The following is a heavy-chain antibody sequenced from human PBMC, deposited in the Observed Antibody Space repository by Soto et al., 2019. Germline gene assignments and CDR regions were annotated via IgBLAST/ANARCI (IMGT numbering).Heavy chain of an antibody. CDR3: ARDSIFGVVGNWFDP. V-gene: IGHV1-3*01. CDR2: INAGNGNT. J-gene: IGHJ5*02. Sequence: ASVKVSCKASGYTFTSYAMHWVRQAPGQRLEWMGWINAGNGNTKYSQKFQGRVTITRDTSASTAYMELRSLRSDDTAVYYCARDSIFGVVGNWFDPWGQGTLVTVSS. CDR1: GYTFTSYA. D-gene: IGHD3-3*01.